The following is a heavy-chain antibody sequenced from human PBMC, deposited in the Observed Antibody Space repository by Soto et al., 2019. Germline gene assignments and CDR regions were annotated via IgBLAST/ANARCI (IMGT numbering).Heavy chain of an antibody. Sequence: QVQLQESGPGLVKPSETLSLTCTVPGDSMSKYYWSWIRQPAGKGLEWIGRIYTSGSTNYNPSLKSRVNMSIDTSNNHFSLNLKSVTAADAAVYYCARTVGAAYYFDFWGQGALVTVSS. CDR3: ARTVGAAYYFDF. CDR1: GDSMSKYY. CDR2: IYTSGST. D-gene: IGHD1-26*01. J-gene: IGHJ4*02. V-gene: IGHV4-4*07.